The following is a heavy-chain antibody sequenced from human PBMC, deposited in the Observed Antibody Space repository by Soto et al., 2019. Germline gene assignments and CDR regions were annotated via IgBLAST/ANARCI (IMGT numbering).Heavy chain of an antibody. Sequence: QVKLVESGGGVVQPGRSLRLSCEASGFSFNTYGMHWVRQAPGKGLEWVAVISYDGSNQFYGDSVKGRFTISRDDSKNAVYLQMNSLRREDTAVYYSTKASQSGIIVVVDGQGGHDGFDVWGQGAMVTVSS. CDR2: ISYDGSNQ. J-gene: IGHJ3*01. CDR3: TKASQSGIIVVVDGQGGHDGFDV. D-gene: IGHD2-15*01. CDR1: GFSFNTYG. V-gene: IGHV3-30*18.